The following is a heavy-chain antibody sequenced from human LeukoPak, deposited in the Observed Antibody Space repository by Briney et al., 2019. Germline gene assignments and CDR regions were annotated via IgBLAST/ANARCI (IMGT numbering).Heavy chain of an antibody. D-gene: IGHD6-13*01. J-gene: IGHJ4*02. CDR2: IHYTGST. CDR1: GDSLNTFY. CDR3: AKGFGIAWYVSLFDY. V-gene: IGHV4-59*01. Sequence: PSETLSLTCSVSGDSLNTFYWSWIRQPPGKGLEWIGYIHYTGSTSYNPSLKSRVTISVDTSKNQLSLNLNSVTAADTAVYYCAKGFGIAWYVSLFDYWGQGSLVTVSS.